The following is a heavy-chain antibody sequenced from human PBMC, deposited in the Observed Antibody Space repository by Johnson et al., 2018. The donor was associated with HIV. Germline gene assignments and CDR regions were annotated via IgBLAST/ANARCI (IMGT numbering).Heavy chain of an antibody. D-gene: IGHD2-8*01. CDR2: IYSGGST. J-gene: IGHJ3*02. V-gene: IGHV3-66*02. CDR1: GFTVSRNY. Sequence: VQLVESGGGVVQPGGSLRLSCAASGFTVSRNYMNWVRQAPGKGLEWVSVIYSGGSTYYADSVKGRFTISRDSSKNTLYLQMNSLRAEDTAIYYCARRSMTSDGFDIWGQVTMVIVSS. CDR3: ARRSMTSDGFDI.